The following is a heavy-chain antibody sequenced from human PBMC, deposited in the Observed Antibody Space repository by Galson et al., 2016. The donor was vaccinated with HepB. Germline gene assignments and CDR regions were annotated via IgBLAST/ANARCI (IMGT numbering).Heavy chain of an antibody. CDR3: ANKGVLGYCTNGDQAAPCTGAFET. CDR2: IYWDGDT. Sequence: PALVKPTQTLTLTCTFSGFSLATARVGVGWIRQPPGKALEFLALIYWDGDTRYSPSLRSRFSITKATSRNQVVLTMANMDPADTATYYCANKGVLGYCTNGDQAAPCTGAFETWGQGTRVTVSS. D-gene: IGHD2-8*01. CDR1: GFSLATARVG. J-gene: IGHJ3*02. V-gene: IGHV2-5*02.